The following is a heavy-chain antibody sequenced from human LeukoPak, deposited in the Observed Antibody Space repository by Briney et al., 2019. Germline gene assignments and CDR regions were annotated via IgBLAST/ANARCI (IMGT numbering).Heavy chain of an antibody. CDR2: ISYSGST. D-gene: IGHD4-17*01. CDR3: ARNRQTTVTTPGFGY. CDR1: GGSVNSGTYY. J-gene: IGHJ4*02. Sequence: SETLSLTCTVSGGSVNSGTYYWSWIRQPPGKGLEWIGYISYSGSTNYNPSLKSRVTISVDTSKNRFSLKLSSVTAADTAVYYCARNRQTTVTTPGFGYWGQGTLVTVSS. V-gene: IGHV4-61*01.